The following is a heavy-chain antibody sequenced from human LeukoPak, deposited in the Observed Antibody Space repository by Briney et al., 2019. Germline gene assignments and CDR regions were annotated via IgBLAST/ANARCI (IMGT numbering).Heavy chain of an antibody. CDR2: INHSGST. J-gene: IGHJ5*02. CDR3: ARASPFHYYGSGSFNWFDP. CDR1: GGSFSGYY. Sequence: PSETLSLTCAVYGGSFSGYYWSWIRQPPGKGLEWIGEINHSGSTNYNPSLKSRVTISVDTSKNQFSLKLSSVTAADTAVYYCARASPFHYYGSGSFNWFDPWGQGTLVTVSS. V-gene: IGHV4-34*01. D-gene: IGHD3-10*01.